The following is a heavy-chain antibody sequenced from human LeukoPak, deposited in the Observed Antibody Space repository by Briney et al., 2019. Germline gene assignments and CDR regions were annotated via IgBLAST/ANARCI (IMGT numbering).Heavy chain of an antibody. V-gene: IGHV4-34*01. D-gene: IGHD2-15*01. CDR1: GESFSAYF. J-gene: IGHJ4*02. Sequence: SETLSLTCAVYGESFSAYFWNWIRQAPGKPLQYIGEINHRGSSHYNPSLKTRVTLSVDTSKNQFSLKLTSVTAADTAVYFCARGSSFDGYCSAGACDAGYYDSWGQGTPVTVSS. CDR2: INHRGSS. CDR3: ARGSSFDGYCSAGACDAGYYDS.